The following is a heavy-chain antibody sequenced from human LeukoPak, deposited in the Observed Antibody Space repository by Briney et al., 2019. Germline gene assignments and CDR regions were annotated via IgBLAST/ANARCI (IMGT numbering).Heavy chain of an antibody. Sequence: ASVKVSCKASGYTFTSYDINWVRQATGQGLEWMGWMDPNSGNTGYAQKFQGRVTMTRNTSISTAYMELSSLRSEDTAVYYCARAVLRVGATKDYYYYMDVWGKGTTVTISS. J-gene: IGHJ6*03. CDR2: MDPNSGNT. V-gene: IGHV1-8*01. CDR1: GYTFTSYD. D-gene: IGHD1-26*01. CDR3: ARAVLRVGATKDYYYYMDV.